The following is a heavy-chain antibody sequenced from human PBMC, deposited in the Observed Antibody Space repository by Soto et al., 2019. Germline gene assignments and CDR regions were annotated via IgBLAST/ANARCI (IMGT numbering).Heavy chain of an antibody. Sequence: ASVKVSCKASGGTFSSYAISWVRQAPGQGLEWMGGIIPIFGTANYAQKFQGRVTITADKSTGTAYMELSSLRSEDTAVYYCARNYISGWYNSMWFDPWGQGTLVTVSS. CDR3: ARNYISGWYNSMWFDP. D-gene: IGHD6-19*01. CDR2: IIPIFGTA. CDR1: GGTFSSYA. V-gene: IGHV1-69*06. J-gene: IGHJ5*02.